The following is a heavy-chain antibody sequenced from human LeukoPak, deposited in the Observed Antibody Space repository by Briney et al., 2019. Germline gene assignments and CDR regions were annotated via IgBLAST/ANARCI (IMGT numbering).Heavy chain of an antibody. D-gene: IGHD3-22*01. J-gene: IGHJ4*02. CDR1: GGSTSSSSYY. Sequence: PSETLSLTCTVSGGSTSSSSYYWGWIRQPPEKGLEWIGSIYYSGSTYYNPSLKSRVTISVDTSRNQFSLKLSSVTAADTAVYYCARGVVGSGYYYEGFDYWGQGTLVTVSS. CDR3: ARGVVGSGYYYEGFDY. CDR2: IYYSGST. V-gene: IGHV4-39*07.